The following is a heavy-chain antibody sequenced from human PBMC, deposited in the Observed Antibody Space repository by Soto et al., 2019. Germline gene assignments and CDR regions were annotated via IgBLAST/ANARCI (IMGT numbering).Heavy chain of an antibody. CDR3: VKDNYDFWSGYFDY. V-gene: IGHV3-64D*08. CDR1: GFTFSSYS. D-gene: IGHD3-3*01. Sequence: GGSLRLSCSASGFTFSSYSMHWVRQDPGKGLEYVSAISSNGGSTYYADSVKGRFTISRDNSKNTLYLQMSSLRAEDTAVYYCVKDNYDFWSGYFDYWGQGTLVTVSS. J-gene: IGHJ4*02. CDR2: ISSNGGST.